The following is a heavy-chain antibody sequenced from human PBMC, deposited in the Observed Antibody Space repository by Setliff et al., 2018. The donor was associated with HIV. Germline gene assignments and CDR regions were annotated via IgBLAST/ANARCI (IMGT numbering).Heavy chain of an antibody. CDR2: IITLFGAA. CDR1: RGTFRNSA. Sequence: GASVKVSCKASRGTFRNSAINWVRQAPGQGLVWMGGIITLFGAANYAQKFQGRVTITADESTSTAYMELNSLRSDDAAVYYCARQPYYDDDGTNLPSEWRVLGWGQGTLVTVSS. V-gene: IGHV1-69*13. CDR3: ARQPYYDDDGTNLPSEWRVLG. D-gene: IGHD3-16*01. J-gene: IGHJ4*02.